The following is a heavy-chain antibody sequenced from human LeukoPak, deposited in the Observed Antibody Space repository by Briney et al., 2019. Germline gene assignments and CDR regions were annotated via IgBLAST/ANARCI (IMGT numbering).Heavy chain of an antibody. Sequence: PSETLSLTCTVSGGSISSYYWSWIRQPPGKGLEWIGYIYYSGSTNYNPSLKSRVTISVDTSKNQFSLKLSSVTAADTAVYYCARGRLGYCSGGSCSDFDYWGQGTLVTVSS. CDR1: GGSISSYY. CDR3: ARGRLGYCSGGSCSDFDY. J-gene: IGHJ4*02. D-gene: IGHD2-15*01. V-gene: IGHV4-59*01. CDR2: IYYSGST.